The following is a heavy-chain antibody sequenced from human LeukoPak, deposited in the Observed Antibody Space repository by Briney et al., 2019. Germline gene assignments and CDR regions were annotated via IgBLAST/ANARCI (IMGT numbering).Heavy chain of an antibody. V-gene: IGHV1-8*01. D-gene: IGHD3-3*01. CDR2: MNPNSGNT. CDR3: ASEDFWSGYGMDV. Sequence: ASVKVSCKASGYTFTSYEINWVRQATGQGLEWMGWMNPNSGNTGYAQKFQGRVTMTRNTSISTAYMELSRLRSDDTAVYYCASEDFWSGYGMDVWGQGTTVTVSS. J-gene: IGHJ6*02. CDR1: GYTFTSYE.